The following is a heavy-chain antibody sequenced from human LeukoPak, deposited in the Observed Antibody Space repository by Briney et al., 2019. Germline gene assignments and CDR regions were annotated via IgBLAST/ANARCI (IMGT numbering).Heavy chain of an antibody. Sequence: GSLRLSCAASGFTFSDYWMSWVRQAPGKGLEWVANIKQDGSEKYYVDSVMGRFTISRDNAKNSVYLQMNSLRAEDTAMFYCTRGGIHKWLLDYWGQGTLVTVSS. CDR1: GFTFSDYW. J-gene: IGHJ4*02. V-gene: IGHV3-7*04. D-gene: IGHD5-12*01. CDR2: IKQDGSEK. CDR3: TRGGIHKWLLDY.